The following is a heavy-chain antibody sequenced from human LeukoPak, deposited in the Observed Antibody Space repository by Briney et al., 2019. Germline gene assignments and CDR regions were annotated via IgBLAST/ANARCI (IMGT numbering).Heavy chain of an antibody. CDR3: ARASTLYSSSWNWFDP. J-gene: IGHJ5*02. Sequence: GESLKISCKGSGYTFTSYWIGWVRQMPGKGLEWMGIIYPGASDTRYSPSFQGQVTISADKSISTAYLQWSSLKASDTAMYYCARASTLYSSSWNWFDPWGQGTLVIVSS. V-gene: IGHV5-51*01. CDR2: IYPGASDT. CDR1: GYTFTSYW. D-gene: IGHD6-13*01.